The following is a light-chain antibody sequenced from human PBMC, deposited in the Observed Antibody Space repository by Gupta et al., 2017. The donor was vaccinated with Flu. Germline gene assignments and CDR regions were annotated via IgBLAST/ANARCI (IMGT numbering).Light chain of an antibody. V-gene: IGLV2-23*02. Sequence: ISISCTGTSSDVGSYNLLSWYHQHPAKDPKRIIVYVNKRPSGVSNRFLCSKSGNTASPQTTGLQAEEEADDYGCTSEASNNCWVFGTGTKVTVL. CDR3: CTSEASNNCWV. CDR2: YVN. CDR1: SSDVGSYNL. J-gene: IGLJ3*02.